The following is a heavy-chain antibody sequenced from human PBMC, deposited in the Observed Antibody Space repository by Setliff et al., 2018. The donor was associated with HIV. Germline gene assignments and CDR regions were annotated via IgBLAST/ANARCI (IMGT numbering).Heavy chain of an antibody. CDR1: GASISSYY. D-gene: IGHD3-9*01. J-gene: IGHJ6*02. CDR2: ITDRGNT. CDR3: ARETQQSYNIVTGYNYYYGIDV. Sequence: PSETLSLTCNVSGASISSYYWTWIRQSPGNRLEWLGYITDRGNTNYNPSLRRRVTISADTSKNQVSLRLRSVTAADTAVYYCARETQQSYNIVTGYNYYYGIDVWGQGTTVTVAS. V-gene: IGHV4-59*01.